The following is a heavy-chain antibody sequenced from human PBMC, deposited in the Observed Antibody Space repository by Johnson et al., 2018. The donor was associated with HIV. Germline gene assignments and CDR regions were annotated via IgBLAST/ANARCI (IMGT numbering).Heavy chain of an antibody. CDR2: ISYDGSNK. CDR1: GFTFSSYA. Sequence: QVQLVESGGGVVQPGRSLRLSCAASGFTFSSYAMHWVRQAPGKGLEWVTLISYDGSNKYYADSVKGRFTISRDNSKNTLYLQMNSLRAEDTALYYCAKEMYYNFWSVQDAFDIWGQGTMVTVSS. CDR3: AKEMYYNFWSVQDAFDI. J-gene: IGHJ3*02. V-gene: IGHV3-30-3*01. D-gene: IGHD3-3*01.